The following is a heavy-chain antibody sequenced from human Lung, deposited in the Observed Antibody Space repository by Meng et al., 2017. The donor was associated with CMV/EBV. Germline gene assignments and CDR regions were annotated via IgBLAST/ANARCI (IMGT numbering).Heavy chain of an antibody. V-gene: IGHV3-21*01. D-gene: IGHD2-15*01. CDR2: ISSSSSYI. CDR3: ARSMGYSSSVYDY. Sequence: GLEWVSSISSSSSYIYYADSVKGRFTISRDNAKNSLYLQMNSLRAEDTAVYYCARSMGYSSSVYDYWGQGTLATVSS. J-gene: IGHJ4*02.